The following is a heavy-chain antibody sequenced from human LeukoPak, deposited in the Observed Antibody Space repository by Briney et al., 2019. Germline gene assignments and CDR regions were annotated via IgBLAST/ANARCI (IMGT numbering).Heavy chain of an antibody. CDR2: IYYSGST. CDR1: GGSISSSSYY. Sequence: KPSETLSLTCTVSGGSISSSSYYWGWIRQPPGKGLEWIWSIYYSGSTYYNPSLKIRVTISVDTAKNQFSLKLCSVTAADTAVYYCARHAWENRAYYYYYMDVWGKGTTVTVSS. D-gene: IGHD1-26*01. CDR3: ARHAWENRAYYYYYMDV. V-gene: IGHV4-39*01. J-gene: IGHJ6*03.